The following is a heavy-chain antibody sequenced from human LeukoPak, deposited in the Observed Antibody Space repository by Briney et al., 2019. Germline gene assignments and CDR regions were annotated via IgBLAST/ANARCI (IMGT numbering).Heavy chain of an antibody. CDR1: GFTFSSYS. J-gene: IGHJ3*02. CDR3: ARSISGYCSGGSCYFDAFDI. V-gene: IGHV3-21*01. Sequence: GGSLRLSCAASGFTFSSYSMNWVRQAPGKGLEWVSSISSSSSYIYYADSVKGRFTISRGNAKNSLYLQMNSLRAEDTAVYYCARSISGYCSGGSCYFDAFDIWGQGTMVTVSS. D-gene: IGHD2-15*01. CDR2: ISSSSSYI.